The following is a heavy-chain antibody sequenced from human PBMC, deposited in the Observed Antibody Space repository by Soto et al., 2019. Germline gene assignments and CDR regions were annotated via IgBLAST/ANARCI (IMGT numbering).Heavy chain of an antibody. Sequence: EVQLVESGGGLVKPGGSLRLSCAAAGLTFNSAWMNWVRQGPGKGLEWVGRIKSKTAGGTTDYAAPVKGRFTISRDDSKNTVYLQMNSLQTEDTAVYYCTTLGLMMSGSFDFWGQGIMVTVSS. CDR3: TTLGLMMSGSFDF. V-gene: IGHV3-15*07. J-gene: IGHJ3*01. D-gene: IGHD3-16*01. CDR2: IKSKTAGGTT. CDR1: GLTFNSAW.